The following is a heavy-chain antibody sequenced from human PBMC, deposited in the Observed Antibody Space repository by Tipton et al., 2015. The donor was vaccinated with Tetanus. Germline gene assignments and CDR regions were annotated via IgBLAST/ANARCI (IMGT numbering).Heavy chain of an antibody. CDR3: ARLTCSSPSCYYYYYYYVDV. Sequence: LSLTCSVSGDSIRSEDYYWGWIRQSPGKGLEWLGYIYYSGSTYNNPSLKSRVSISLDTSKNQFSLSLNSVTAADSATYYCARLTCSSPSCYYYYYYYVDVWGTGTAVAVSS. V-gene: IGHV4-30-4*01. J-gene: IGHJ6*03. D-gene: IGHD2-2*01. CDR2: IYYSGST. CDR1: GDSIRSEDYY.